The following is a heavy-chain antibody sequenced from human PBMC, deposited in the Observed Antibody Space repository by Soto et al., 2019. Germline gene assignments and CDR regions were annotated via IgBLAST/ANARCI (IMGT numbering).Heavy chain of an antibody. CDR1: GFTLSTWG. CDR3: ARVVPGAEAWFGP. D-gene: IGHD2-2*01. V-gene: IGHV1-18*01. CDR2: ISLYSDGT. Sequence: SVKVSCLTSGFTLSTWGITWVQQAPGQPLEWLGWISLYSDGTNYAQKFQGRVSMTTDTSTTTAYMELRSLRSDDTAVYYCARVVPGAEAWFGPWGQGTLVTVSS. J-gene: IGHJ5*02.